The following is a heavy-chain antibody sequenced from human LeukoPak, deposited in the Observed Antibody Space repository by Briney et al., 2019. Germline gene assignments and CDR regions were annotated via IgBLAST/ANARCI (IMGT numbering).Heavy chain of an antibody. CDR2: INPNSGGT. J-gene: IGHJ4*02. Sequence: ASVKVSCKASGYTFTGYYMHWVRQAPGQGLEWMGWINPNSGGTNYAQKFQGRVTMTRDTSISTAYMELSSLRSDDTAVYYCARGVPRYCRSPGRASPGICGVYWGQGTLVTVSS. V-gene: IGHV1-2*02. CDR1: GYTFTGYY. D-gene: IGHD2-2*01. CDR3: ARGVPRYCRSPGRASPGICGVY.